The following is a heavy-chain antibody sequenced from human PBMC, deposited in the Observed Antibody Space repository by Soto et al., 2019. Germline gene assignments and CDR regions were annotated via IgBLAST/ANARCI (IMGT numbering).Heavy chain of an antibody. CDR2: INAGNGNT. CDR3: ARDLGGWPDY. Sequence: QVQLVQSGAEVKKPGASVKVSCKASGYTFTSYAIHWVHQAPGQRLEWMGWINAGNGNTKYSQKFQDRVTITRDTSASTAYMELSSLGSEDTAVYYCARDLGGWPDYWGQGTLVTVSS. J-gene: IGHJ4*02. D-gene: IGHD6-19*01. CDR1: GYTFTSYA. V-gene: IGHV1-3*01.